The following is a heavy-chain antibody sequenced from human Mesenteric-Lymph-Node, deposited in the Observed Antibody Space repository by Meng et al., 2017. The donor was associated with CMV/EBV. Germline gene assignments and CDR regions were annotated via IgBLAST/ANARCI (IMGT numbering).Heavy chain of an antibody. Sequence: GESLKISCEASGFTFCTYWLHWVRQAPGKGLLWVARINTDGTFIHYADSVKGRFTISRDNARNTLYLQMNSLRVEETVVYYCVRDSYFNNYYYGMDVWGQGTTVTVSS. D-gene: IGHD1/OR15-1a*01. V-gene: IGHV3-74*01. CDR3: VRDSYFNNYYYGMDV. J-gene: IGHJ6*02. CDR2: INTDGTFI. CDR1: GFTFCTYW.